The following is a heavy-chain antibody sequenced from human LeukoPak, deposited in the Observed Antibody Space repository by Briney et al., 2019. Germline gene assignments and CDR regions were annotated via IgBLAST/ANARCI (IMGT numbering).Heavy chain of an antibody. V-gene: IGHV3-23*01. Sequence: PGGSLRLSCAASGFTFSSYAMSWVRQAPGKGLEWVSAISCSGGSTYYADSMKGRFTISRDNSKNTLYLQMNSLRAEDTAVYYCAKNGWDIVVVPAAGAYYMDVWGKGSTVTVSS. J-gene: IGHJ6*03. CDR1: GFTFSSYA. CDR3: AKNGWDIVVVPAAGAYYMDV. CDR2: ISCSGGST. D-gene: IGHD2-2*01.